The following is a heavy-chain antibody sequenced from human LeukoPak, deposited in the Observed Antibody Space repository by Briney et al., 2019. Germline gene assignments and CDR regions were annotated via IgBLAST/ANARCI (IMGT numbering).Heavy chain of an antibody. J-gene: IGHJ4*02. CDR2: IKQDGSEK. D-gene: IGHD3-9*01. CDR3: ARGAKRYFDWLLGSGGGDY. Sequence: GGSLRLSCAASGFTFSSYWMSWVRQAPGKGLEWVANIKQDGSEKYYVDSVKGRFTISRDNAKNSLYLQMNSLRAEDTAVYYCARGAKRYFDWLLGSGGGDYWGQGTLATVSS. CDR1: GFTFSSYW. V-gene: IGHV3-7*01.